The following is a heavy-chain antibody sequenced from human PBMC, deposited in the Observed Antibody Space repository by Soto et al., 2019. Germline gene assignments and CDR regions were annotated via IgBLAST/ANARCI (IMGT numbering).Heavy chain of an antibody. D-gene: IGHD2-2*01. CDR1: GGSFSGYY. J-gene: IGHJ6*03. V-gene: IGHV4-34*01. CDR2: INHSGNT. Sequence: PSETLSLTCAVYGGSFSGYYWSWIRQPPGKGLEWIGEINHSGNTNYNPSLKSRVTISADTSKNQFSLKLSSVTAADTAVYYCARGRTGTVVVPAAIHYYYMDVWGKGTTVTVSS. CDR3: ARGRTGTVVVPAAIHYYYMDV.